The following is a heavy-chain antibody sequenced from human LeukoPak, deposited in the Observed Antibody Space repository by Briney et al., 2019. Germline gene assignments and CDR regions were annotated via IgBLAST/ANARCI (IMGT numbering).Heavy chain of an antibody. V-gene: IGHV4-39*01. Sequence: SETLSLTCAVSGGSISSNSYYWGWVRQSPGKGLEWIGAIYYSGNTYYSPSLKSRVTISADTSKNQFSLNLSAVTAADAATYYCARHVATNYYYNYYGLDVWGQGTTVTVSS. CDR1: GGSISSNSYY. J-gene: IGHJ6*02. CDR2: IYYSGNT. CDR3: ARHVATNYYYNYYGLDV.